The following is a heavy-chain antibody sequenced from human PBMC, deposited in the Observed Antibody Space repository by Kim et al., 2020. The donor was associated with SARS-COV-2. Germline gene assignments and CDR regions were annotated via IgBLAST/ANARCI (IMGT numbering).Heavy chain of an antibody. CDR3: ARDPARGIAAATADFDY. CDR2: ISYDGSNK. V-gene: IGHV3-30-3*01. CDR1: GFTFSSYA. J-gene: IGHJ4*01. Sequence: GGSLRLSCAASGFTFSSYAMHWVRQAPGKGLEWVAVISYDGSNKYYADSVKGRFTISRDNSKNTLYLQMNSLRAEDTAVYYCARDPARGIAAATADFDY. D-gene: IGHD6-13*01.